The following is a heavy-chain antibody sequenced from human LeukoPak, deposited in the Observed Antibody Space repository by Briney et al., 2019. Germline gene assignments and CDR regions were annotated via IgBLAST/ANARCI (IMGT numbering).Heavy chain of an antibody. Sequence: SETLSLTCTVSGGSISSGGYYWSWIRQHPGKGLEWIGYIYYSGSTNYNPSLKSRVTISVDTSKNEFSLKLSSVTAADTAVYYCARSVLVTYYFDYWGQGTLVTVSS. J-gene: IGHJ4*02. CDR1: GGSISSGGYY. CDR3: ARSVLVTYYFDY. D-gene: IGHD5-18*01. V-gene: IGHV4-61*08. CDR2: IYYSGST.